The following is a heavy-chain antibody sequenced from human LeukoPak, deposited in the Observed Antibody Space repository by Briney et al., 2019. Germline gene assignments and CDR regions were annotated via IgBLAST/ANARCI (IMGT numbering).Heavy chain of an antibody. CDR2: ISAYNGDT. Sequence: ASVKVSCKASGYSFTSYGISWVRQAPGQGLEWMGWISAYNGDTNYAQKLQDRVTLTTDTSTSTAYMELRSLKSDDTAVYYCARLYVDTMFFDRWGQGTLVSVSS. J-gene: IGHJ5*02. CDR1: GYSFTSYG. V-gene: IGHV1-18*01. D-gene: IGHD5-18*01. CDR3: ARLYVDTMFFDR.